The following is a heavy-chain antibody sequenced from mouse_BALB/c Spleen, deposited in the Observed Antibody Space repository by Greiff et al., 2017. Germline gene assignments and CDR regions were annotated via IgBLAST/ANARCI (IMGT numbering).Heavy chain of an antibody. Sequence: EVQLQQSGPGLVKPSQSLSLTCTVTGYSITSDYAWNWIRQFPGNKLEWMGYISYSGSTSYNPSLKSRISITRDTSKNQFFLQLNSVTTEDTATYYCARKEYGNYGGFYYAMDYWGQGTSVTVSS. CDR2: ISYSGST. D-gene: IGHD2-10*02. CDR1: GYSITSDYA. J-gene: IGHJ4*01. V-gene: IGHV3-2*02. CDR3: ARKEYGNYGGFYYAMDY.